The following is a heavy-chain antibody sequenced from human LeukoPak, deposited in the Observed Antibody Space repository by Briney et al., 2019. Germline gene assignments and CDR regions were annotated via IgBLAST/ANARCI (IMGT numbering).Heavy chain of an antibody. CDR2: IYYSGST. Sequence: SETLSLTCTVSGGSISSYYWSWIRQPPGKGLEWIGYIYYSGSTNYNPSLKSRVTISVDTSKNQFSLKLSSATAADTAVYYCAREGRGCTNGVCHLWFDPWGQGTLVTVSS. CDR3: AREGRGCTNGVCHLWFDP. D-gene: IGHD2-8*01. J-gene: IGHJ5*02. CDR1: GGSISSYY. V-gene: IGHV4-59*01.